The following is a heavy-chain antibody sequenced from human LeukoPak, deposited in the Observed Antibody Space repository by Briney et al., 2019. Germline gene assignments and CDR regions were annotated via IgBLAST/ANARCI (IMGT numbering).Heavy chain of an antibody. Sequence: GASVKVSCKASGYTFTGYYMHWVRQAPGQGLEWMGWINPNSGGTNYAQKFQGRVTMTRDTSTSTVYMELSSLRSEDTAVYYCARVNTMVRDHYYFDYWGQGTLVTVSS. CDR3: ARVNTMVRDHYYFDY. D-gene: IGHD3-10*01. J-gene: IGHJ4*02. CDR1: GYTFTGYY. CDR2: INPNSGGT. V-gene: IGHV1-2*02.